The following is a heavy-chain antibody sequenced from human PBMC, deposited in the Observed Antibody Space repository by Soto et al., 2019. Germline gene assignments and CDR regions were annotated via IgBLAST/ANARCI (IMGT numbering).Heavy chain of an antibody. V-gene: IGHV1-8*01. CDR1: GYTFTSYD. Sequence: ASVKVSCKASGYTFTSYDINWVRQATGQGLEWMGWMNPNSGNTGYAQKFQGRVTMTRNTSISTAYMELSSLRSEDTAVYYCARYAPYCSSTSCYHKGMDVWGQGTTVNVSS. J-gene: IGHJ6*02. CDR2: MNPNSGNT. D-gene: IGHD2-2*01. CDR3: ARYAPYCSSTSCYHKGMDV.